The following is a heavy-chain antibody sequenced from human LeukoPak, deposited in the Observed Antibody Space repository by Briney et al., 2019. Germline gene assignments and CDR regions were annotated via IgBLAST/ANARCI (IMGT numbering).Heavy chain of an antibody. CDR3: AELGITMIGGV. CDR1: GFTFSSYD. CDR2: ISSGSSSI. D-gene: IGHD3-10*02. Sequence: GGSLRLSCAGSGFTFSSYDMNWVRQAPGKGLEWVSYISSGSSSIDYADSVKGRFTVSRDNAKNSLYLQMNSLRAEDTAVYYCAELGITMIGGVWGKGTTVTISS. J-gene: IGHJ6*04. V-gene: IGHV3-48*03.